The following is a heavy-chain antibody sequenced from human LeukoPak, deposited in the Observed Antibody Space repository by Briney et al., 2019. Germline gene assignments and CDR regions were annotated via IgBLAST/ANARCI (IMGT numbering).Heavy chain of an antibody. D-gene: IGHD6-19*01. Sequence: GGSLRLSCAASGFTFSSYAMRWVRQAPGKGLEWVAVISYDGSNKYYADSVKGQFTISRDNSKNTLYLQMNSLRAEDTAVYYCARDLSGYFDYWGQGTLVTVSS. CDR2: ISYDGSNK. J-gene: IGHJ4*02. V-gene: IGHV3-30-3*01. CDR1: GFTFSSYA. CDR3: ARDLSGYFDY.